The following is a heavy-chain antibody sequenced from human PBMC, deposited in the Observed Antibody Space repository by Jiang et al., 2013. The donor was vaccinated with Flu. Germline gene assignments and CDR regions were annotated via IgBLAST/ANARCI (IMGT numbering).Heavy chain of an antibody. CDR2: ISGSGGST. D-gene: IGHD2-15*01. V-gene: IGHV3-23*04. CDR1: GFTFSSYA. CDR3: AKDWRCRSGGSCYPGPYYFDY. J-gene: IGHJ4*02. Sequence: VQLVESGGGLVQPGGSLRLSCAASGFTFSSYAMSWVRQAPGKGLEWVSAISGSGGSTYYADSVKGRFTISRDNSKNTLYLQMNSLRAEDTAVYYCAKDWRCRSGGSCYPGPYYFDYWGQGTLVTVSS.